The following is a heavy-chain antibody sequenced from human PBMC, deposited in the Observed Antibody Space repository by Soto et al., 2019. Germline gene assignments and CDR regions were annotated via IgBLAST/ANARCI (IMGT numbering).Heavy chain of an antibody. J-gene: IGHJ6*02. Sequence: PGGSLRLSCAASGFTFSNYWMNWVRQAPGKGLEWVANIKQDGSERYYVDSVKGRFTISRDNAKNSLYLQMNSLRAEDTAVYYCSIDLCFGDREYYHYYYGMDVWGQGTTVTVSS. V-gene: IGHV3-7*05. D-gene: IGHD3-10*01. CDR1: GFTFSNYW. CDR3: SIDLCFGDREYYHYYYGMDV. CDR2: IKQDGSER.